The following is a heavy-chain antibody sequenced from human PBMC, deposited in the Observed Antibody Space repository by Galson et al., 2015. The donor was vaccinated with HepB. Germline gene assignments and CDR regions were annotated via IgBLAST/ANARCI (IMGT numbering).Heavy chain of an antibody. V-gene: IGHV1-18*01. J-gene: IGHJ5*02. CDR2: ISPYNRDT. CDR3: ARGALVGVVGGSQSNWFAP. CDR1: GYTFSTYS. Sequence: SVKVSCKASGYTFSTYSITWVRQAPGQGLEWMGWISPYNRDTNYARKFQGRVTMTTDTFTSTAYMELRSLRSDDTAFYYCARGALVGVVGGSQSNWFAPWGQGTLVTVSS. D-gene: IGHD2-15*01.